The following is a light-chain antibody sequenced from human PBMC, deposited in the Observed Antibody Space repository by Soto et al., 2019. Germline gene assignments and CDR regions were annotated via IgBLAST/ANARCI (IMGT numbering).Light chain of an antibody. V-gene: IGLV4-60*02. CDR1: SGHSNNI. CDR3: EIWESNTWV. J-gene: IGLJ3*02. Sequence: QLVLTQSSSASASLGSSVKLTCTLSSGHSNNIIAWHQQQPGKAPRYLMKLEGSGSYSKRSGVPDRFSGSSSGADRYLTISNLQFEDEADYYCEIWESNTWVFGGGTKLTVL. CDR2: LEGSGSY.